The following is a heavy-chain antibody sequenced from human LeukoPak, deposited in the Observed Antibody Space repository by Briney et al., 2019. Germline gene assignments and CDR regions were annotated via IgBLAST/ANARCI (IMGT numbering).Heavy chain of an antibody. J-gene: IGHJ4*02. D-gene: IGHD6-19*01. CDR2: INPSGGST. V-gene: IGHV1-46*01. Sequence: ASVKVSCKASGYTFTSYYMHWVRQAPGQGLEWMGIINPSGGSTSYAQKFQGRVTMTRDTSTSTVYMELSSLRSEDTAVYYCARVVKYSSGPLTDLLPYYFDSWGQGTLVTVSS. CDR1: GYTFTSYY. CDR3: ARVVKYSSGPLTDLLPYYFDS.